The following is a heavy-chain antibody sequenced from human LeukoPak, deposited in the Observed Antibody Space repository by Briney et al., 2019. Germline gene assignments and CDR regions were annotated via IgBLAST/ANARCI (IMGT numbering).Heavy chain of an antibody. CDR1: GFAVSSNY. J-gene: IGHJ5*02. Sequence: GGSLRLSCAASGFAVSSNYMSRVRQAPGKGLEWVSVIYSGDSTYYAASVKGRFTISRDNSKNTLYLQMNSLRAEDTAVYYCARTVGYGDYHWFDPWGQGTLVTVSS. D-gene: IGHD4-17*01. CDR2: IYSGDST. CDR3: ARTVGYGDYHWFDP. V-gene: IGHV3-53*01.